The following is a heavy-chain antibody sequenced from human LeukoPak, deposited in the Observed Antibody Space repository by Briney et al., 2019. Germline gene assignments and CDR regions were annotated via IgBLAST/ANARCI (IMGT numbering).Heavy chain of an antibody. CDR3: AKAAIVVVRNAFDI. J-gene: IGHJ3*02. V-gene: IGHV3-23*01. CDR2: ISGSGGST. CDR1: GFTFHIYA. D-gene: IGHD3-22*01. Sequence: GGSLRLSCAASGFTFHIYAMHWVRQAPGKGLEWVSAISGSGGSTYYADSVKGRFTISRDNSKNTLYLQMNSLRAEDTAVYYCAKAAIVVVRNAFDIWGQGTMVTVSS.